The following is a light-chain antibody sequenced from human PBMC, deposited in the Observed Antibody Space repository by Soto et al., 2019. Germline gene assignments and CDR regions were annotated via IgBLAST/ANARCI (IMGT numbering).Light chain of an antibody. CDR1: QSVSSSY. Sequence: EIVLTQSPGTLSLSPGERATLSCRASQSVSSSYLAWYQQKPGQAPRLPIYGASGRATGIPDRFSGSGSGTDVTLTISRLEPEDFAVYYCQQYGSSIFTLGPGNKVDIK. CDR3: QQYGSSIFT. V-gene: IGKV3-20*01. J-gene: IGKJ3*01. CDR2: GAS.